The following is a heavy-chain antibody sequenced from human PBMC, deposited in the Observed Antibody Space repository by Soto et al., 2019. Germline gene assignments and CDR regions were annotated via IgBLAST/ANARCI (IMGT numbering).Heavy chain of an antibody. D-gene: IGHD3-22*01. J-gene: IGHJ5*02. CDR1: GGSISSYY. CDR2: IYYSGST. CDR3: ARERVAAAGTNYYDSSGYYGDWFDP. Sequence: SETLSLTCTVSGGSISSYYWSWIRQPPGKGLEWIGYIYYSGSTNYNPSLKSRVTISVDTPKNQFSLKLSSVTAADTAVYYCARERVAAAGTNYYDSSGYYGDWFDPWGQGTLVTVSS. V-gene: IGHV4-59*01.